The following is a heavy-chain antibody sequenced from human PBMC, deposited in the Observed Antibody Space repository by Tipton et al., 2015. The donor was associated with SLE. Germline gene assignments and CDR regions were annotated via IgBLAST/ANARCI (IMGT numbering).Heavy chain of an antibody. V-gene: IGHV3-21*03. CDR1: GFTFSYYN. CDR2: ISSTGIYI. CDR3: ARDRGPEGSGRYFDL. J-gene: IGHJ2*01. Sequence: SLRLSCTASGFTFSYYNKNWVRQAPGEGLEWVSSISSTGIYIYNADSLKGRFTISRDNAKNSLYLQMNSLRAEDTAVYYCARDRGPEGSGRYFDLWGRGTLVTVSS. D-gene: IGHD3-10*01.